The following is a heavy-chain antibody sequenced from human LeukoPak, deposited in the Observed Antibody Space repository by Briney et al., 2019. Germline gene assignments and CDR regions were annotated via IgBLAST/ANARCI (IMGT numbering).Heavy chain of an antibody. CDR1: GGTFSSYA. J-gene: IGHJ4*02. D-gene: IGHD2-2*01. CDR2: IIPILGIA. CDR3: ARSGYQLLSGVYFDY. Sequence: GSSVKVSCKASGGTFSSYAIIWVRQAPGQGLEWMGRIIPILGIANYAQKFQGRVTITADKSTSTAYMELSSLRSEDTAVYYCARSGYQLLSGVYFDYWGQGTLVTVSS. V-gene: IGHV1-69*04.